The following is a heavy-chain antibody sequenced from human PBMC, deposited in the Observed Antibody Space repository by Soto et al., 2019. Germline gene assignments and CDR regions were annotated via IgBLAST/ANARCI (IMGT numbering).Heavy chain of an antibody. CDR3: ARLAAGTHYYFDY. D-gene: IGHD6-13*01. CDR1: GDSIGSTNYY. CDR2: IYYSGSS. Sequence: QLQLQESGPGLVKPSETLSLTCTVSGDSIGSTNYYWGWVRQPPGKGLEWIGGIYYSGSSYHNPSLKSRVTISVDTSKNQFSLRVDSVTAAHTGVYYCARLAAGTHYYFDYWGRGTLVTVSS. J-gene: IGHJ4*02. V-gene: IGHV4-39*01.